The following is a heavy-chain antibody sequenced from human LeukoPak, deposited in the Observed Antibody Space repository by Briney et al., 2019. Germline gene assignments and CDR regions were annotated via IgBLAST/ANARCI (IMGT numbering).Heavy chain of an antibody. CDR3: AREPIVVITYDAFDI. J-gene: IGHJ3*02. V-gene: IGHV3-30*19. CDR2: ISYDGSNK. CDR1: GFIFSSYG. D-gene: IGHD3-22*01. Sequence: GGSLRLSCAASGFIFSSYGMHWVRQAPGKGLEWVAVISYDGSNKYYADSVKGRFTISRDNSKNTLYLQMNSLRAEDTAVYYCAREPIVVITYDAFDIWGQGTMVTVSS.